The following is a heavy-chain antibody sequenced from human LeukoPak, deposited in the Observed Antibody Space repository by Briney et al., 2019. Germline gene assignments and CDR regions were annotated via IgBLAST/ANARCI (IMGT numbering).Heavy chain of an antibody. J-gene: IGHJ4*02. V-gene: IGHV3-23*01. D-gene: IGHD1-1*01. Sequence: GGSLRLSCAASGFTRSSYSMSWVRQAPGKGLEGVSSISGGGGRIEYADSVKGRFTISRDNSKNTLSLQMNSLTAEDTAVYYCAKNPRLEGWIYFDSWGQEILVSVSS. CDR3: AKNPRLEGWIYFDS. CDR1: GFTRSSYS. CDR2: ISGGGGRI.